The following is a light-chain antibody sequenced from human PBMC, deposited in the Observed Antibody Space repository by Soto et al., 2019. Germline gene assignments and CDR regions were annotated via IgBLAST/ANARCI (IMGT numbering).Light chain of an antibody. CDR3: QQSDSTPLT. J-gene: IGKJ4*01. V-gene: IGKV1-5*03. CDR2: KAS. Sequence: DIQMTQSPSTLSASVVDRVTITCRASQSIRSELAWYQEKPGKAPNLLIYKASSLDSGVPSRFSGSGSGTDFTLTISSLQPEDFATYYRQQSDSTPLTFGGGTKVDIK. CDR1: QSIRSE.